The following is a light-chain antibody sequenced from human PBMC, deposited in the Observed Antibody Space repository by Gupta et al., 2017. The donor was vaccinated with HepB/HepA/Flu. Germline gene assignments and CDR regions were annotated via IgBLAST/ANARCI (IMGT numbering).Light chain of an antibody. CDR1: QSISNN. CDR3: QQYNNWPPWT. V-gene: IGKV3-15*01. CDR2: AAS. J-gene: IGKJ1*01. Sequence: EIVMTQSPATLSVSAGERATLSCKASQSISNNLAWYQQKPGQAPRLLIYAASTRDTGVPGRFSGSGSGKEFTLTISSLLSEDFAVYYSQQYNNWPPWTFGQGTKVEIK.